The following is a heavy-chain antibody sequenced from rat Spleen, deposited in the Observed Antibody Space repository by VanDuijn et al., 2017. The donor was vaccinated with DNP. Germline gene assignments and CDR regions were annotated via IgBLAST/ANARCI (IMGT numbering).Heavy chain of an antibody. CDR1: GYSITNTYR. D-gene: IGHD1-1*01. V-gene: IGHV3-3*01. CDR2: INSVGST. Sequence: VQLQESGPGLVEPSQSLSLTCSVTGYSITNTYRWNWIRKFPGDKLEWMGYINSVGSTNYNPSLKSRISISRDTSKNQFFLQLNSVTTEDTATYYCARYYYSGDWYFDFWGPGTMVTVSS. CDR3: ARYYYSGDWYFDF. J-gene: IGHJ1*01.